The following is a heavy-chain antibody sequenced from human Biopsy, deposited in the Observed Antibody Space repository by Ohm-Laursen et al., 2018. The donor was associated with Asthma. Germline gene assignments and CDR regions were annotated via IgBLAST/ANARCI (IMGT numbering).Heavy chain of an antibody. V-gene: IGHV3-9*01. CDR1: GFAVSRDY. CDR3: VKDIRRQLWGFDS. Sequence: RSLRLSCSASGFAVSRDYMFWVRQAPGKGLEWVSGVSWNSGSIDYADSVKGRFTISRDNAKNSLYLQMNSLRGADTALYYCVKDIRRQLWGFDSWGQGTLVTVSS. CDR2: VSWNSGSI. D-gene: IGHD6-13*01. J-gene: IGHJ4*02.